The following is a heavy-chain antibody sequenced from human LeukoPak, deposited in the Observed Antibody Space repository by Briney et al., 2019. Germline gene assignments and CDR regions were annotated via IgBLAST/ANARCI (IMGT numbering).Heavy chain of an antibody. J-gene: IGHJ4*02. CDR3: AKWGCSGGSCYPFDY. Sequence: GGSLRLSCAASGFTFSSYGMTWVRQAPGKGLEWVSTISGSGGSTYYADSVKGRFTISRDKSKDTLYLQMNSLRAEDTAVYHCAKWGCSGGSCYPFDYWGQGTLVTVSS. CDR2: ISGSGGST. D-gene: IGHD2-15*01. V-gene: IGHV3-23*01. CDR1: GFTFSSYG.